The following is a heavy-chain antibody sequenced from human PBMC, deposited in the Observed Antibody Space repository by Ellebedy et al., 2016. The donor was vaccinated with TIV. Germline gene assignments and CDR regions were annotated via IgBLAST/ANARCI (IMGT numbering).Heavy chain of an antibody. D-gene: IGHD4-11*01. CDR3: AKDPPLHSVY. J-gene: IGHJ4*02. CDR2: ILYDGSNK. V-gene: IGHV3-30-3*01. CDR1: GFTFSSYA. Sequence: GESLKISCAASGFTFSSYAMHWVRQAPGKGLEWVAVILYDGSNKYYADSVKGRFTISRDNSKNTLYLQMNSLRPEDTAIYYCAKDPPLHSVYWGQGTLVTVSS.